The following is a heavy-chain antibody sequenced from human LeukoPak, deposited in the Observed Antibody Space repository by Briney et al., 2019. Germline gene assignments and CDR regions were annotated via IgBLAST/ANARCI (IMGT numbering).Heavy chain of an antibody. D-gene: IGHD3-16*01. CDR1: GDSISRSSYY. J-gene: IGHJ6*03. CDR3: ARETSQKGAHYMDV. V-gene: IGHV4-61*01. CDR2: IYYSGST. Sequence: PSETLSLTCTASGDSISRSSYYWSWIRQPPGKGLEWIGYIYYSGSTNYNPSLKSRLTISVDTSKNQFSLKLSSVTAADTAVYYCARETSQKGAHYMDVWGKGTTVTISS.